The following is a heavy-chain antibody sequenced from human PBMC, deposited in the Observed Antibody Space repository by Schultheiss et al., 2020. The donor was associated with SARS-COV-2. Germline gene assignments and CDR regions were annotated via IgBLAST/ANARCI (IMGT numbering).Heavy chain of an antibody. J-gene: IGHJ4*02. CDR2: MNPNSGGT. V-gene: IGHV1-2*02. D-gene: IGHD3-22*01. CDR1: GYTFTSYG. Sequence: ASVKVSCKASGYTFTSYGISWVRQATGQGLEWMGWMNPNSGGTNYAQKFQGRVTMTRDTSISTAYMELSRLRSDDTAVYYCARDYYDSSGYPLGYFDYWGQGTLVTVSS. CDR3: ARDYYDSSGYPLGYFDY.